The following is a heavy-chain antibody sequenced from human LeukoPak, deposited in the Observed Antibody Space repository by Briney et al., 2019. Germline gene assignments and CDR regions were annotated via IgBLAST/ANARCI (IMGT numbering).Heavy chain of an antibody. V-gene: IGHV3-48*01. J-gene: IGHJ3*02. CDR1: GFTFSSYS. CDR2: ISSSSSTI. CDR3: AKVPNYYDSSGYKHDAFDI. D-gene: IGHD3-22*01. Sequence: PGGSLRLSCAASGFTFSSYSMNWVRQAPGKGLEWVSYISSSSSTIYYADSVKGRFTISRDNSKNTLYLQMNSLRAEDTAVYYCAKVPNYYDSSGYKHDAFDIWGQGTMVTVSS.